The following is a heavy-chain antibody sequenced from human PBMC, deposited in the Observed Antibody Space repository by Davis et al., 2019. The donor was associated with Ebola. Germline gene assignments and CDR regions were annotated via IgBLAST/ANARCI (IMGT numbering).Heavy chain of an antibody. CDR2: IYYSGST. CDR1: GGSISSYY. CDR3: ARVPGPVLAGGYYYYMDV. J-gene: IGHJ6*03. D-gene: IGHD3-3*01. Sequence: PSETLSLTCTVSGGSISSYYWSWIRQPPGKGLEWIGYIYYSGSTNYNPSLKSRVTISVDTSKNQFSLKLSSVTAADTAVYYCARVPGPVLAGGYYYYMDVWGKGTTVTVSS. V-gene: IGHV4-59*01.